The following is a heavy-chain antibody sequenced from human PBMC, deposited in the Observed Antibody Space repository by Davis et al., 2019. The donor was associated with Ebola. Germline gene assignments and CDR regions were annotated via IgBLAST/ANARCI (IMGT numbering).Heavy chain of an antibody. CDR3: ARLSSSGYYLNWFDP. J-gene: IGHJ5*02. CDR2: IYYSGST. Sequence: SETLSLTCIVSGGSISRYSWSWIRQPPGKALEWIGYIYYSGSTNYNPSLKSRVTISVDTSKNQFSLKLSSVTAADTAVYYCARLSSSGYYLNWFDPWGQGTLVTVSS. V-gene: IGHV4-59*08. D-gene: IGHD3-22*01. CDR1: GGSISRYS.